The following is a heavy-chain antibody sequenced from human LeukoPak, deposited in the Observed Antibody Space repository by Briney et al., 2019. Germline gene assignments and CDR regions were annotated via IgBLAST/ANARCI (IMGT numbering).Heavy chain of an antibody. CDR1: GFTFSRYW. V-gene: IGHV3-74*01. CDR2: INSDGRST. D-gene: IGHD6-19*01. CDR3: ARDPDSSGWSSFEY. J-gene: IGHJ4*02. Sequence: PGGSLRLSCAASGFTFSRYWMHWVRQAPGKGLVWVSRINSDGRSTNYADSVKGRFTISRDNAKSTLYLQMNSLRAEDTAVYYCARDPDSSGWSSFEYGGQGTLVTVSS.